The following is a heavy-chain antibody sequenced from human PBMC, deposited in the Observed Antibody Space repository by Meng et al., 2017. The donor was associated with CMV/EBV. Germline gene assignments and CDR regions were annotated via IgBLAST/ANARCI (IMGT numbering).Heavy chain of an antibody. CDR1: GFTSNNYG. J-gene: IGHJ4*02. CDR3: AKTNYYGSGSHDY. D-gene: IGHD3-10*01. Sequence: GGSLRLSCSTSGFTSNNYGMHWVRQAPGKGLEWVAFIRYDGSNKYYADSVKGRFTISRDNSKNTLYLQMNSLRAEDTAVYYCAKTNYYGSGSHDYWGQGTLVTVSS. V-gene: IGHV3-30*02. CDR2: IRYDGSNK.